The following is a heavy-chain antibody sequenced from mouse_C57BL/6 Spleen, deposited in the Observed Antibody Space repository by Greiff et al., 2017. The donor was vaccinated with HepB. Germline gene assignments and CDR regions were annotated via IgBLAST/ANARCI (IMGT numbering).Heavy chain of an antibody. Sequence: VQLQQPGAELVMPGASVKLSCKASGYTFTSYWMHWVKQRPGQGLEWTGEIDPSDSYTNYNQKVKGKSTLTVDKSSSTAYMQLSSLTSEDSAVYYCARGGYAMDYWGQGTSVTVSS. V-gene: IGHV1-69*01. J-gene: IGHJ4*01. CDR1: GYTFTSYW. CDR3: ARGGYAMDY. CDR2: IDPSDSYT.